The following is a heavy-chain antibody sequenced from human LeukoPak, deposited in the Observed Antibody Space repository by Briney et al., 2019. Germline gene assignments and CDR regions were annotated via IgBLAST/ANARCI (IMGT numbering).Heavy chain of an antibody. CDR1: GYTFTSYD. Sequence: ASVKVACKASGYTFTSYDINWVRQATGQGLEWMGWMNPNSGNTGYAQKFQGRVTMTRNTSISTAYMELSSLRSEDTAVYYCARGHSCGWLYYYYGMDVWGQGTTVTVSS. CDR3: ARGHSCGWLYYYYGMDV. D-gene: IGHD6-19*01. J-gene: IGHJ6*02. CDR2: MNPNSGNT. V-gene: IGHV1-8*01.